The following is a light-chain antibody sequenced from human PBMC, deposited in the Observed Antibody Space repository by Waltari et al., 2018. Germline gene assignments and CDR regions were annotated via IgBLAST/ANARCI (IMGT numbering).Light chain of an antibody. CDR3: QHRSDWPLT. CDR2: DAS. V-gene: IGKV3-11*01. J-gene: IGKJ4*01. CDR1: QSVSRY. Sequence: EIVLTQSPTTLSLSPGERATLSCRASQSVSRYLAWYQQKPGQAPRLLIYDASNRATGIPARFSGSGSGTDFTLTITSLEPEDSAVYYCQHRSDWPLTFGGGTMVEIK.